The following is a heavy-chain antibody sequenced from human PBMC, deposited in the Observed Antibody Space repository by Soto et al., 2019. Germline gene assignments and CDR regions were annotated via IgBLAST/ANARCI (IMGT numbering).Heavy chain of an antibody. D-gene: IGHD4-17*01. CDR2: ISSSGNTI. CDR3: ASLYGHYSVY. V-gene: IGHV3-48*01. J-gene: IGHJ4*02. Sequence: GGSLRLSCAASGFTFSSYSMNWVRQAPGKGLEWVSYISSSGNTIYYADSVKGRFTISRDNAKNSLYLQMNSLRAEDTAVYYCASLYGHYSVYWGQGALVTVSS. CDR1: GFTFSSYS.